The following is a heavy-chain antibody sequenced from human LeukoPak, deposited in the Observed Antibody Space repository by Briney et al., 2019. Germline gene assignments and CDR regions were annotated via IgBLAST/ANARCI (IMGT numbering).Heavy chain of an antibody. CDR2: ISSSSAYT. CDR1: GFTFSDRY. Sequence: GGSLRLSCAASGFTFSDRYMSWVRQAPGKGLEWVSYISSSSAYTDYADSVKGRFTISRDNAKNSLYLQMNSLRAEDTAVYYCARDSTTLAAAGTWGYWGQGTPVTVSS. V-gene: IGHV3-11*05. D-gene: IGHD6-13*01. CDR3: ARDSTTLAAAGTWGY. J-gene: IGHJ4*02.